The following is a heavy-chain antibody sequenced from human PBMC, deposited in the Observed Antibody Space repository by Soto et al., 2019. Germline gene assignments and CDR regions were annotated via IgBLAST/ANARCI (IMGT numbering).Heavy chain of an antibody. Sequence: PSETLSLTCTVSGGSISSYYWSWIRQPPGKGLEWIGYIYYSGSTNYNPSLKSRVTISVDTSKNQFSLKLSSVTAADTAVYYCARVSGWLVNYWGQGTRVTVSS. J-gene: IGHJ4*02. CDR2: IYYSGST. D-gene: IGHD6-19*01. V-gene: IGHV4-59*01. CDR1: GGSISSYY. CDR3: ARVSGWLVNY.